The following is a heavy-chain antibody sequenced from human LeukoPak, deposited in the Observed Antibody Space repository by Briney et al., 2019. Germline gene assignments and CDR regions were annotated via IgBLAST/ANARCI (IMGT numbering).Heavy chain of an antibody. J-gene: IGHJ4*02. V-gene: IGHV1-2*02. CDR1: GYTFTGYY. Sequence: ASVKVSCKASGYTFTGYYMHWVRQAPGQGLEWMGWINPNSGGTNYAQKFQGRVTMTRDTSIRTAYMELSRLRSDDTAVYYCARDATLVAGNIDYWGQGTLVTVSS. D-gene: IGHD6-19*01. CDR2: INPNSGGT. CDR3: ARDATLVAGNIDY.